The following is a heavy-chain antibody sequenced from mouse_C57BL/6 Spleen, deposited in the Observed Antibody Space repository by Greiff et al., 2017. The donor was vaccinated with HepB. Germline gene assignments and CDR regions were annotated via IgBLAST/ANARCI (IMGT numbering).Heavy chain of an antibody. CDR3: AAANWDAGYYFDY. Sequence: QVHVKQPGAELVKPGASVKLSCKASGYTFTSYWMHWVKQRPGQGLEWIGMIHPNSGSTNYNEKFKSKATLTVDKSSSTAYMQLSSLTSEDSAVYYCAAANWDAGYYFDYWGQGTTLTVSS. D-gene: IGHD4-1*01. V-gene: IGHV1-64*01. J-gene: IGHJ2*01. CDR1: GYTFTSYW. CDR2: IHPNSGST.